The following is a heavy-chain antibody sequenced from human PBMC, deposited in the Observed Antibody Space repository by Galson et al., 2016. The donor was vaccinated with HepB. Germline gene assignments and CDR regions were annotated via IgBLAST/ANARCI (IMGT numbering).Heavy chain of an antibody. V-gene: IGHV3-53*01. D-gene: IGHD6-6*01. CDR1: GFTVSSNY. J-gene: IGHJ6*02. CDR2: IYSGGST. Sequence: SLRLSCAASGFTVSSNYISWVRQAPGKGLEWVSIIYSGGSTYYADSVKGRFTISRDNSKNTVYLQMNSLRAEDTAVYYCARDSSTVARPSYYYHSGMDVWGQGATVTVSS. CDR3: ARDSSTVARPSYYYHSGMDV.